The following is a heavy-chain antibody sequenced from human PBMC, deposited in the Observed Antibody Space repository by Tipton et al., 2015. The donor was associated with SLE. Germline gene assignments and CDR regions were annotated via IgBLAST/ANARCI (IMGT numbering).Heavy chain of an antibody. CDR3: ARGWRPGTGYHYYYYMDV. CDR1: GGSFSGYY. V-gene: IGHV4-34*01. D-gene: IGHD3/OR15-3a*01. Sequence: TLSLTCAVYGGSFSGYYWSWIRQPPGKGLEWIGEINHSGSTNYNPSLKSRVTISVDTSKNQFSLKLSSVTAADTAVYYCARGWRPGTGYHYYYYMDVWGKGTTVTVSS. J-gene: IGHJ6*03. CDR2: INHSGST.